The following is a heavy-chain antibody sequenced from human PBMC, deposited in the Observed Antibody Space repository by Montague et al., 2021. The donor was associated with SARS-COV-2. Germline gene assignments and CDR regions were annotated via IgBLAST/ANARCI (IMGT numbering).Heavy chain of an antibody. CDR3: AKNFPGQFYFDD. Sequence: SRRLSCAASGFTFSTYAMNWVRQAPGKGLEWVSGISSGGNKHHADSVKGRFTISRDDSRNTLYLQMHSLRAEDTAMYYCAKNFPGQFYFDDWGQGTLVAVSS. V-gene: IGHV3-23*01. CDR2: ISSGGNK. D-gene: IGHD2/OR15-2a*01. J-gene: IGHJ4*02. CDR1: GFTFSTYA.